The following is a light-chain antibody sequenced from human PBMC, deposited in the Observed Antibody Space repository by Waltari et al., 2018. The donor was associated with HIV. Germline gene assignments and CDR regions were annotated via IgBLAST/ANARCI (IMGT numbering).Light chain of an antibody. V-gene: IGKV2-28*01. CDR2: LGS. CDR1: PSLMHRNGATY. CDR3: MQALQAPYT. J-gene: IGKJ2*01. Sequence: DVVLTQSPVSLSVSPGEPASISCRSSPSLMHRNGATYLDWVLQRPGQSPQVLIYLGSNRASGVPDRFSSSGSGTDFTLKISRVEAEDVGIYYCMQALQAPYTFGQGTKLEIK.